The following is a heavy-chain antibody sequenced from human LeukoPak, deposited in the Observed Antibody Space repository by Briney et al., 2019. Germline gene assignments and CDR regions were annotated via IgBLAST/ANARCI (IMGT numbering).Heavy chain of an antibody. CDR2: ISSNGGTT. J-gene: IGHJ6*03. CDR3: ARVQRSSGPSMVVYYYYIDV. CDR1: GFTFSGYV. D-gene: IGHD6-19*01. Sequence: GGSLRLSCAASGFTFSGYVMHWVRQAPGKGLEYVSAISSNGGTTYYANSVKGRFTISRDNSKNTLYLQMGSLRAEDMAVYYCARVQRSSGPSMVVYYYYIDVWGKGTTVTVSS. V-gene: IGHV3-64*01.